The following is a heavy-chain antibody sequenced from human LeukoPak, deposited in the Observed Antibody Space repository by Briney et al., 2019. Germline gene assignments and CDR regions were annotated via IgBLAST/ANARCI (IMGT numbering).Heavy chain of an antibody. D-gene: IGHD3-10*01. Sequence: SETLSLTCAVYGGSFSGYYWSWIRQPPGKGLEWIGYIYYSGSTNYNPSLKSRVTISVDTSKKQFSLKLTSVTAADTAVYYCARHSSYGHFDYWGRGTLVTVSS. CDR1: GGSFSGYY. V-gene: IGHV4-59*08. CDR3: ARHSSYGHFDY. CDR2: IYYSGST. J-gene: IGHJ4*02.